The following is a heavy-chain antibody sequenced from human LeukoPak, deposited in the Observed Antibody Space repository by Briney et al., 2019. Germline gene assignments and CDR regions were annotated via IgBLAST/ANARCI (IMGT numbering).Heavy chain of an antibody. CDR2: IYTSGST. CDR3: AISRYEQFDY. D-gene: IGHD3-3*01. CDR1: GGSISSYY. V-gene: IGHV4-4*07. Sequence: SETLSLTCTVSGGSISSYYWSWLRQPTGKGLEWIGRIYTSGSTNYNPSLKSRVTMSVDTSNNQFSLKLSSVTAADTAMYYCAISRYEQFDYWGQGTLVTVSS. J-gene: IGHJ4*02.